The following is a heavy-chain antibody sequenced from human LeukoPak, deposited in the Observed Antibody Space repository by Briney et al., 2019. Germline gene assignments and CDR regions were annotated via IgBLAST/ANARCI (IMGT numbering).Heavy chain of an antibody. CDR3: ARVTFSEDQAAGSEVENYYYYGMDV. D-gene: IGHD3-10*01. CDR1: GYTFTNYY. V-gene: IGHV1-18*04. Sequence: ASVKVSCKASGYTFTNYYLHWVRQAPGQGLEWMGWISAYNGNTNYAQKLQGRVTMTTDTSTSTAYMELRSLRSDDTAVYYCARVTFSEDQAAGSEVENYYYYGMDVWGQGTTVTVSS. CDR2: ISAYNGNT. J-gene: IGHJ6*02.